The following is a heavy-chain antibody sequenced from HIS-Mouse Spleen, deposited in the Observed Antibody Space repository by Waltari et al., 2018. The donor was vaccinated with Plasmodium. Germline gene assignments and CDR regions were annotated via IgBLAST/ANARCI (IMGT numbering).Heavy chain of an antibody. CDR1: GFTFSRYS. J-gene: IGHJ4*02. CDR2: ISSSSSYI. CDR3: ARDRSAAALLGY. Sequence: EVQLVESGGGLVKPGGSLRLSCAASGFTFSRYSMNWVRQAPGKGLGWVSSISSSSSYIYYADSGKGRFTISRDNAKNSLYLQMNSLRAEDTAVYYCARDRSAAALLGYWGQGTLVTVSS. V-gene: IGHV3-21*01. D-gene: IGHD6-13*01.